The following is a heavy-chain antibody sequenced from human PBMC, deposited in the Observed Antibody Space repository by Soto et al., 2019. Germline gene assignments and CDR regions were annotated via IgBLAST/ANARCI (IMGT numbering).Heavy chain of an antibody. D-gene: IGHD1-1*01. CDR2: LYWDDEK. Sequence: QITLKESGPTLVKPTQTLTLTCTFSGFSLSTSGVSVGWIRQPPGKALEWLALLYWDDEKRYSPSLMSRLTIANDTSKHLVVLTMSNMYPLDTATYYCAHRRAQQLLARSYYFDFWGQRTLVTVSS. CDR3: AHRRAQQLLARSYYFDF. V-gene: IGHV2-5*02. J-gene: IGHJ4*02. CDR1: GFSLSTSGVS.